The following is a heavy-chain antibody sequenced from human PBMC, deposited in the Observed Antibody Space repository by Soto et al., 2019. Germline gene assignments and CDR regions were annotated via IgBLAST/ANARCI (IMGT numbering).Heavy chain of an antibody. CDR3: ALELTFGMVRGGTIRVDY. CDR1: GYTFTSYV. D-gene: IGHD3-10*01. V-gene: IGHV1-18*01. Sequence: ASVKVSCKASGYTFTSYVISWVRQAPGQGLDWMGWISAYNGNTNYAQKLQGRVTMTTDTSTSTAYMELRSLRSDDTAVYYCALELTFGMVRGGTIRVDYWGQGTLVTVSS. J-gene: IGHJ4*02. CDR2: ISAYNGNT.